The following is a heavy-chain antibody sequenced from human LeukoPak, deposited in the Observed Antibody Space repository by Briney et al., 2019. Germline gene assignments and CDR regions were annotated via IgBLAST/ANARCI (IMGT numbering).Heavy chain of an antibody. CDR1: GFIVSSNY. CDR2: IYSGGST. D-gene: IGHD6-13*01. V-gene: IGHV3-53*01. CDR3: ARAPRMVHFDY. J-gene: IGHJ4*02. Sequence: GGSLRLSCAASGFIVSSNYMSWVRQAPGKGLEWVSLIYSGGSTYYADSVKGRFTISRDNSKNTVYLQMNSLRAEDTAVYYCARAPRMVHFDYWGQGTLVTVSS.